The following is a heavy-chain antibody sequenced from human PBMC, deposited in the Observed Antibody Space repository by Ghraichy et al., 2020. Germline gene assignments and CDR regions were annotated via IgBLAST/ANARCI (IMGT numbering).Heavy chain of an antibody. V-gene: IGHV4-34*01. CDR3: ARGGGGYGN. CDR2: INHSGST. Sequence: SETLSLTCAVYGGSFSGYYWSWIRQPPGKGLEWIGEINHSGSTNYNPSLKSQVTISVDTSKNQFSLKLSSVTAADTAVYYCARGGGGYGNWGQGTLVTVSS. CDR1: GGSFSGYY. J-gene: IGHJ4*02. D-gene: IGHD5-12*01.